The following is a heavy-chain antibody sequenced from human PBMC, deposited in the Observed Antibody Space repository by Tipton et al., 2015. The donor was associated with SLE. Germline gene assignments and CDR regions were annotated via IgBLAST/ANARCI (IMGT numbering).Heavy chain of an antibody. J-gene: IGHJ4*02. Sequence: TLSLTCAVSGASFISGPYSWSWIRQTPGKGLEWIGYIYHSGNTYYNPSLESRVTISIDTAKNQFSLKLTSVTAADTAVYYCARGGIDYGGYEWVPGFDYWGQGTLVTFSS. CDR2: IYHSGNT. CDR3: ARGGIDYGGYEWVPGFDY. D-gene: IGHD4-17*01. V-gene: IGHV4-30-2*05. CDR1: GASFISGPYS.